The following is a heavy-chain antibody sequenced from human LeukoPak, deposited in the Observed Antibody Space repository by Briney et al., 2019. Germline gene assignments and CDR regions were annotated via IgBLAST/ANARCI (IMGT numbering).Heavy chain of an antibody. Sequence: GGSLRLSCAASGFTFSSYSMNWVRQAPGKGLEWVSSISSSSSYIYYADSVKGRFTISRDNAKNSLYLQMNSLRAEDTAVFYCARAADIVVVPAAVEFDCWGQGTLVTVSS. D-gene: IGHD2-2*01. J-gene: IGHJ4*02. CDR1: GFTFSSYS. CDR3: ARAADIVVVPAAVEFDC. V-gene: IGHV3-21*01. CDR2: ISSSSSYI.